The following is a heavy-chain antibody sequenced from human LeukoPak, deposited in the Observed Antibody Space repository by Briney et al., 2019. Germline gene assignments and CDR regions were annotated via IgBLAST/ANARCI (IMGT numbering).Heavy chain of an antibody. CDR2: IRYDGNSN. V-gene: IGHV3-30*02. CDR1: GFTFRSYG. CDR3: GKGEVISGKHGGYFDY. Sequence: PGGSLRLSCAASGFTFRSYGMHWVRQAPGKGLEWVAFIRYDGNSNYYADSVKGRFTISRDNSRSTLYLQMNSLRAEDTAVYYCGKGEVISGKHGGYFDYWGQGTPVSLPS. J-gene: IGHJ4*02. D-gene: IGHD1-26*01.